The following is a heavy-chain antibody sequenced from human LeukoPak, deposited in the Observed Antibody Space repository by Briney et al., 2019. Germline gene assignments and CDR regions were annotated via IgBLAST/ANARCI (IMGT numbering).Heavy chain of an antibody. Sequence: ETLSLTCTVSGGSISSSSYYWGWIRQAPGKGLEWVSVIYRGGSTYYADSVKGRFTISRDNSKNTLYLQMNSLRAEDTAVYHCARAGWGNYYYGMDVWGQGTTVTVSS. D-gene: IGHD1-14*01. CDR2: IYRGGST. CDR1: GGSISSSSYY. J-gene: IGHJ6*02. V-gene: IGHV3-66*01. CDR3: ARAGWGNYYYGMDV.